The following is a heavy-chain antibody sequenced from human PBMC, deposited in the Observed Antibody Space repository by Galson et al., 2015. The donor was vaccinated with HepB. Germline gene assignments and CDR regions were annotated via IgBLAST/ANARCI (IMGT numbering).Heavy chain of an antibody. D-gene: IGHD6-6*01. J-gene: IGHJ4*02. Sequence: SLRLSCAASGFTFSSYGVHWVRQAPGKGLEWVAVISYDGSNKYYADSVKGRFTITRDNSKNALYLQMNSLRAEDTAVYYCAKDGSSSSSDCWGQGTLVTVSS. CDR3: AKDGSSSSSDC. V-gene: IGHV3-30*18. CDR2: ISYDGSNK. CDR1: GFTFSSYG.